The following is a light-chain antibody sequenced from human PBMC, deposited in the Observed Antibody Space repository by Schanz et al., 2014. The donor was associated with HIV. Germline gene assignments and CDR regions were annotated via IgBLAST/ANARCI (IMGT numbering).Light chain of an antibody. CDR3: SAWDDSLEGVE. CDR1: TSNIGTNT. Sequence: QSVLTQPPSASGTPGQRVTISCSGTTSNIGTNTVHWYQQLPGMAPKLLVYSNNQRPSGVPDRFSASKSGTSASLAISGLQSEDEADYFCSAWDDSLEGVEFGGGTKLTVL. J-gene: IGLJ2*01. CDR2: SNN. V-gene: IGLV1-44*01.